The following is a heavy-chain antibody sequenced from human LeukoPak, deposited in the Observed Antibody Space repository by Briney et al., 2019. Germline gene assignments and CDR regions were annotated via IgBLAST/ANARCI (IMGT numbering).Heavy chain of an antibody. CDR2: ISAYNGNT. D-gene: IGHD3-9*01. Sequence: ASVKVSCKASGCTFTSYGISWVRQAPGQGLEWMGWISAYNGNTNYAQKLQGRVTMTTDTSTSTAYMELRSLRSDDTAVYYCARVNPVSEAGYWGGGDYWGQGTLVTVSS. CDR3: ARVNPVSEAGYWGGGDY. V-gene: IGHV1-18*04. J-gene: IGHJ4*02. CDR1: GCTFTSYG.